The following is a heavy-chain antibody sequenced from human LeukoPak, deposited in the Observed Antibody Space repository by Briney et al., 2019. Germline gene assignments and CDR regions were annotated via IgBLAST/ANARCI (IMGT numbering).Heavy chain of an antibody. V-gene: IGHV1-8*01. CDR3: ARGRWTGYCSSTSCYSGLDP. D-gene: IGHD2-2*02. CDR2: MNPNSGNT. J-gene: IGHJ5*02. CDR1: GYTFTNYD. Sequence: ASVKVSCTASGYTFTNYDINWVRQATGQGLEWMGWMNPNSGNTGYAQKFQDRVTMTRNTSISTAYMELSSLRSEDTAVYYCARGRWTGYCSSTSCYSGLDPWGQGTLVTVSS.